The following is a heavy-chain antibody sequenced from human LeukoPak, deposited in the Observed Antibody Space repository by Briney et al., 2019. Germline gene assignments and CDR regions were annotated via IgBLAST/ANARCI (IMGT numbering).Heavy chain of an antibody. J-gene: IGHJ4*02. V-gene: IGHV3-11*01. CDR1: GFTFSDYY. D-gene: IGHD3-9*01. CDR2: ISSSGSTI. Sequence: EGSLRLSCAASGFTFSDYYMSCIRQAPGRGLEWGSYISSSGSTIYYADSVKGRFTISRDNAKNSLYLHMNSLRAEDTAVYYCARDISYYDILTGYLGGALDYWGQGTLVTVSS. CDR3: ARDISYYDILTGYLGGALDY.